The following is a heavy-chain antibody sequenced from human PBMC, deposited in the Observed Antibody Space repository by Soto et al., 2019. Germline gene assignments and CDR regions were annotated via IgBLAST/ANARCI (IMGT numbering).Heavy chain of an antibody. J-gene: IGHJ2*01. Sequence: QVQLVESGGGVVQPGRSLRLSCAASGFTFSSYAMHWVRQAPGKGLEWVAVISYDGSNKYYADSVKGRFTISRDNSKNTLYLQMNRLRAEETAVYYCARALWRDDCNWGYFDLWGRGTLVTVSS. V-gene: IGHV3-30-3*01. CDR1: GFTFSSYA. CDR2: ISYDGSNK. CDR3: ARALWRDDCNWGYFDL. D-gene: IGHD2-21*02.